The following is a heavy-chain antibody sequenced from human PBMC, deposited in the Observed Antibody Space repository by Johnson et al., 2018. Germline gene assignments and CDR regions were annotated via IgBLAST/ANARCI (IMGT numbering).Heavy chain of an antibody. J-gene: IGHJ6*03. D-gene: IGHD4-17*01. Sequence: QVQLVESGAEVKKPGASVKVSCKASGYTFTSHDINWVRQATGQGLEWMGWMNLNSGKTGYTQKFQGRVTMTRNTSISTAYMELSSLRSEETAVYYCARGGSYGDYYMYVWGKGTTVTVSS. CDR1: GYTFTSHD. CDR3: ARGGSYGDYYMYV. V-gene: IGHV1-8*01. CDR2: MNLNSGKT.